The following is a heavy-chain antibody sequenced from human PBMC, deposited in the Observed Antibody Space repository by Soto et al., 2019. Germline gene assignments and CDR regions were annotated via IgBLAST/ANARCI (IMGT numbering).Heavy chain of an antibody. Sequence: SETLSLTCAVYGGSFSGYYWSWIRQPPGKGLEWIGSIYYSGITYYNPSLKSRVTISVDTSKNQFSLNLSSVTAADTAVYYCARHSEKDHDYIWGSYRYHPFDYWGQGTLVTVSS. V-gene: IGHV4-34*01. D-gene: IGHD3-16*02. CDR2: IYYSGIT. CDR3: ARHSEKDHDYIWGSYRYHPFDY. CDR1: GGSFSGYY. J-gene: IGHJ4*02.